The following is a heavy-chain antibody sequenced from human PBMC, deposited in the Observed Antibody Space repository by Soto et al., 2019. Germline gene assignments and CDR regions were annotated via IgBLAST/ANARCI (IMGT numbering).Heavy chain of an antibody. J-gene: IGHJ4*02. D-gene: IGHD6-19*01. V-gene: IGHV3-74*01. CDR1: GFIFSSYS. CDR2: INDNGRRT. Sequence: GGSLRLSCEASGFIFSSYSMHWVRQAPGKGLVWVSRINDNGRRTNYADSVNGRFTMSRDNAQNTVYLQMNSLRAEDTAVYYCARFFGSGFDYWGQGTLVTVSS. CDR3: ARFFGSGFDY.